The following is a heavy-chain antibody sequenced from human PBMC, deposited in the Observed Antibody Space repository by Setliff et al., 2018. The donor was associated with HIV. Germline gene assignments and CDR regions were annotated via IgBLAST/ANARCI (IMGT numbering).Heavy chain of an antibody. V-gene: IGHV4-4*09. J-gene: IGHJ2*01. CDR1: GGSISTSD. CDR2: IYTSGNT. CDR3: ARAGGGGRWLHLSYWYFDL. D-gene: IGHD3-16*01. Sequence: SETLSLTCTVSGGSISTSDWSWIRQPPGKGLEWIGCIYTSGNTNYDPSLKSRVTISVDTSKNQFSLKLSSVTAADTAVYYCARAGGGGRWLHLSYWYFDLWGRGTLVTVSS.